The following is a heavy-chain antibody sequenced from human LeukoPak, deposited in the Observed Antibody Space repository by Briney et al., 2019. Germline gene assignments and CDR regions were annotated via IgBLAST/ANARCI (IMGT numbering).Heavy chain of an antibody. CDR2: IYYTGT. CDR1: GGSVSDYY. J-gene: IGHJ4*02. D-gene: IGHD1-26*01. V-gene: IGHV4-59*02. CDR3: ARRGYWDYFDY. Sequence: TSETLSLTCTVSGGSVSDYYWSWIRQSPGKGLEWIGYIYYTGTSYNPSLKSRVTISADKSISTAYLQWSSLKASDTAMYYCARRGYWDYFDYWGQGTLVTVSS.